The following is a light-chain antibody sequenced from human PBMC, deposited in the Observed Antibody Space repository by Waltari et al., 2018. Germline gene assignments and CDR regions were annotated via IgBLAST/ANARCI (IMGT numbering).Light chain of an antibody. CDR3: QQYYNWPQT. CDR1: QSVSSD. CDR2: GAS. Sequence: EIVMTQSPATLSVSPGERVTLSCRASQSVSSDLAWYQQKPGQSPRLLIYGASTRATGIPARFSGSESGTEFTLTISSLQSEDFAIYYCQQYYNWPQTFGQGTKVEMK. J-gene: IGKJ1*01. V-gene: IGKV3-15*01.